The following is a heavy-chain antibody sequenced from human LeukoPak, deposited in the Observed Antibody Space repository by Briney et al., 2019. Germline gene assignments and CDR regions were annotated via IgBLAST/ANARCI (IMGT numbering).Heavy chain of an antibody. CDR1: GGSISSYY. V-gene: IGHV4-59*01. Sequence: TASETLSLTCTVSGGSISSYYWSWIRQPPGKGLEWIGYIYYSGSTNYNPSLKSRVTISVDTSKNQFSLKLSSVTAADTAVYYCARNGGSYDILTGYAYDAFDIWGQGTMVTVSS. J-gene: IGHJ3*02. CDR3: ARNGGSYDILTGYAYDAFDI. D-gene: IGHD3-9*01. CDR2: IYYSGST.